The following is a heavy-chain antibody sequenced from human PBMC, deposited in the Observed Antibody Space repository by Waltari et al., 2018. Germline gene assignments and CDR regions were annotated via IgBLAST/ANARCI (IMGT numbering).Heavy chain of an antibody. CDR3: ARDLGLDNWNSGWIYYYYYMDV. CDR1: GFTLSSYS. D-gene: IGHD1-1*01. J-gene: IGHJ6*03. CDR2: ISSSSSYI. Sequence: EVQLVESGGGLVKPGGSLRLSCAASGFTLSSYSMNWVRQAPGKGLGWVSSISSSSSYIYYADSVKGRFTISRDNAKNSLYLQMNSLRAEDTAVYYCARDLGLDNWNSGWIYYYYYMDVWGKGTTVTVSS. V-gene: IGHV3-21*01.